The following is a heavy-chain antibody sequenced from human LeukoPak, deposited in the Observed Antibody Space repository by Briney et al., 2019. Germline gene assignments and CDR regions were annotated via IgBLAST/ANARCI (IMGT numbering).Heavy chain of an antibody. J-gene: IGHJ4*02. CDR2: IYYSGST. V-gene: IGHV4-39*07. CDR1: GGSISSSSYY. Sequence: KASETLSLTCTVSGGSISSSSYYWGWIRQPPGKGLEWIGSIYYSGSTYYNPSLKSRVTISVDTSKNQFSLKLSSVTAADTAVYYCVPYDFWSGHLDYWGQGTLVTVSS. D-gene: IGHD3-3*01. CDR3: VPYDFWSGHLDY.